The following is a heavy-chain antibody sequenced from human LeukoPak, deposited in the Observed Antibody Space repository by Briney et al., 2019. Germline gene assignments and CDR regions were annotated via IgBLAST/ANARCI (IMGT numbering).Heavy chain of an antibody. CDR2: ISYDGSNK. D-gene: IGHD4-17*01. CDR3: ARQDYGDYLRY. CDR1: GFTFRSYA. Sequence: GGSLRLSCAAYGFTFRSYAMHWVRQAPGKGLEWVAVISYDGSNKYYADSVKGRFTISRDNSKNTLYLQMNSLRAEDTAVYYCARQDYGDYLRYWGQGTLVTVSS. V-gene: IGHV3-30-3*01. J-gene: IGHJ4*02.